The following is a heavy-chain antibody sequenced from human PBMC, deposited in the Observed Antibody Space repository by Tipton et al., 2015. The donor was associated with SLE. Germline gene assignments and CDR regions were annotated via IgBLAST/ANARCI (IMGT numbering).Heavy chain of an antibody. CDR3: ARGTVADWFDP. CDR2: IYYRGST. CDR1: GGSISSTSHY. D-gene: IGHD2-15*01. V-gene: IGHV4-61*01. J-gene: IGHJ5*02. Sequence: GLVKPSETLSLTCTVSGGSISSTSHYWSWIRQPPGKGLEWIGYIYYRGSTNYNPSLKSRVTISVDTSKNQFSLKLSSVTAADTAVYYCARGTVADWFDPWGQGTLVTVSS.